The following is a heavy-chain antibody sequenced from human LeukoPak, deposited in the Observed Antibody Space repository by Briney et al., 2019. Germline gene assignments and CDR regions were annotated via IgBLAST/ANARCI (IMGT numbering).Heavy chain of an antibody. Sequence: GGSLRLSCAASGFTFNSYAMSWVRQAPGKGLEWVSGISGSGGATYYAGSVKGRFTISRDNSKNTLYLQMNSLRAEDTAVYYCARAGYYYDSSGYQNFDYWGQGTLVTVSS. CDR1: GFTFNSYA. CDR2: ISGSGGAT. J-gene: IGHJ4*02. CDR3: ARAGYYYDSSGYQNFDY. V-gene: IGHV3-23*01. D-gene: IGHD3-22*01.